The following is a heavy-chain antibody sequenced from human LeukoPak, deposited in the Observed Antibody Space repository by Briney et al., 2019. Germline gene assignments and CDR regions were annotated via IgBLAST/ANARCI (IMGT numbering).Heavy chain of an antibody. CDR2: IKSKNDGETR. Sequence: GGSLRLSCAASGFTFRSYAMNWVRQAPGKGLEWVGRIKSKNDGETRDYAAPVKGRFTISRDDSKSEVYLQMSSLKTEDTAVYYCVGRPWNFDYWGQGTLVTVSS. D-gene: IGHD1-1*01. CDR3: VGRPWNFDY. CDR1: GFTFRSYA. J-gene: IGHJ4*02. V-gene: IGHV3-15*01.